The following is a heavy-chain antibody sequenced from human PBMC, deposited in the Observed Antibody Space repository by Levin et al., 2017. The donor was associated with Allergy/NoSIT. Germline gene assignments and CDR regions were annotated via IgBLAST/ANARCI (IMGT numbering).Heavy chain of an antibody. Sequence: GSLRLSCTVSGDSGSGTFYWTWIRQSPGRGLEWLGYIFSSGGTNYNPSLKSRATISLDTSKNRFFLTLTSVIPADTAVYYCATGGAATPDHWGQGTLVTVSS. CDR2: IFSSGGT. D-gene: IGHD6-13*01. V-gene: IGHV4-61*01. CDR3: ATGGAATPDH. CDR1: GDSGSGTFY. J-gene: IGHJ1*01.